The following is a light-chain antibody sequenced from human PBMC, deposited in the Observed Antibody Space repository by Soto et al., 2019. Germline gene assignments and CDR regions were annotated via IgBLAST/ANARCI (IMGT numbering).Light chain of an antibody. CDR3: QHYNSYPLT. CDR1: QSISSW. Sequence: DIQMTQSPSTLSASVGDRVIITCRASQSISSWLPWYQQKPGKAPKVLIYKASSLESGVPSRFSGSGSGTEFTLTISSLQPDDFATYYCQHYNSYPLTFGGGTKVEIK. CDR2: KAS. V-gene: IGKV1-5*03. J-gene: IGKJ4*01.